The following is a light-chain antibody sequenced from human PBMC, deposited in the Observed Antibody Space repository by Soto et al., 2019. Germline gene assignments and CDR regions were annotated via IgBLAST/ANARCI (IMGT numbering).Light chain of an antibody. Sequence: QSVLTQPPSVSAAPGQKVTISCSGSNSNIGNNYVSWYQQLPGTAPKLLIYENNKRPSGIPDRFSGSKSGTSATLGITGLQTGDEADYYCGTWDSSLSGGVFGGGTKLTV. V-gene: IGLV1-51*02. CDR1: NSNIGNNY. CDR2: ENN. J-gene: IGLJ2*01. CDR3: GTWDSSLSGGV.